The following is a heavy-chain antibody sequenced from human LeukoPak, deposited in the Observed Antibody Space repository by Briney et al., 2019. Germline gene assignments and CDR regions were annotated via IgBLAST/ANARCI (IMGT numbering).Heavy chain of an antibody. CDR2: ISSSSSTI. Sequence: GGSLRLSCAVSGFTFSNYEMNWVRQAPGKGLEWVSYISSSSSTIYYADSVKGRFTISRDNAKNSLYLQMNSLRAEDTAVYYCARNQLWFGELLYVSFDYWGQGTLVTVSS. CDR3: ARNQLWFGELLYVSFDY. CDR1: GFTFSNYE. V-gene: IGHV3-48*01. D-gene: IGHD3-10*01. J-gene: IGHJ4*02.